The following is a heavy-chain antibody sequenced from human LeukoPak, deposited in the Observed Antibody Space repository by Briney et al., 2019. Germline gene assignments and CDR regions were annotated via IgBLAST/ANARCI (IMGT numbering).Heavy chain of an antibody. CDR2: ISAYNGNT. CDR3: ARAGQYSSSWYVKPLDY. D-gene: IGHD6-13*01. V-gene: IGHV1-18*01. J-gene: IGHJ4*02. Sequence: ASVKVSCKASGHTFTSYGISWVRLAPGQGLEWMGWISAYNGNTNYAQKLQGRVTMTTDTSTSTAYMELRSLRSDDTAVYYCARAGQYSSSWYVKPLDYWGQGTLVTVSS. CDR1: GHTFTSYG.